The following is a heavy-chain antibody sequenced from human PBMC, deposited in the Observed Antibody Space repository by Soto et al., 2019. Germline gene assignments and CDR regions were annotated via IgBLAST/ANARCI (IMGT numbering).Heavy chain of an antibody. CDR1: GGSISSGGYS. CDR2: IYHSGST. Sequence: QLQLQESGSGLVKPSQTLSLTCAVSGGSISSGGYSWSWIRQPPGKGLEWIGYIYHSGSTYYNPSRKSRATISVDRYKNQFSLKLSSVTAADTAFYYCARTYGHYVADYWGQGTLVSVSS. D-gene: IGHD4-17*01. V-gene: IGHV4-30-2*01. J-gene: IGHJ4*02. CDR3: ARTYGHYVADY.